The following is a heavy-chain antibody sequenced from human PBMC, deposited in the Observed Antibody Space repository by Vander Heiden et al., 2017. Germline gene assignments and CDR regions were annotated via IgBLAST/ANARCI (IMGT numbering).Heavy chain of an antibody. CDR3: ARDRSLVAARYYYYGMDV. Sequence: EVQLVESGGGLVKPGGSLRLSCAASGFTFSSYSMNWVRQAPGKGLEWVASISSSSSYIYYADSVKGRFTISRDNAKNSLYLQMNSLRAEDTAVYYCARDRSLVAARYYYYGMDVWGQGTTVTVSS. J-gene: IGHJ6*02. CDR1: GFTFSSYS. D-gene: IGHD6-6*01. V-gene: IGHV3-21*01. CDR2: ISSSSSYI.